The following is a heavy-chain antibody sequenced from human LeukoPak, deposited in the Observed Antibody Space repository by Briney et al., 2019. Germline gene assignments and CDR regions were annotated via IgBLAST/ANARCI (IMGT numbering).Heavy chain of an antibody. D-gene: IGHD3-16*01. J-gene: IGHJ4*02. Sequence: GGSLRLSCAASGFTFSSYAMSWVRQAPGKGLEWVSAISGSGDSTNYADSVKGRFTISRDNSKNTLYLQMNSLGAEDTAVYYCARDQGGVGYWGQGTLVTVSS. CDR2: ISGSGDST. V-gene: IGHV3-23*01. CDR3: ARDQGGVGY. CDR1: GFTFSSYA.